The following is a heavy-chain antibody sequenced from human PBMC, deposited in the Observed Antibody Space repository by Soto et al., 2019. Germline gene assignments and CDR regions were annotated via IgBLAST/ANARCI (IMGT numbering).Heavy chain of an antibody. CDR1: GFTFSSYE. D-gene: IGHD2-15*01. Sequence: EVQLVESGGGLVQPGGSLRLSCAASGFTFSSYEMNWVRQAPGKGLEWVSYISSSGSTIYYADSVKGRFTISRDNAKNSLYLQMNSLRAKDTAVYYCRGDYSPYYYYYGMDVWGQGTTVTVSS. J-gene: IGHJ6*02. CDR2: ISSSGSTI. CDR3: RGDYSPYYYYYGMDV. V-gene: IGHV3-48*03.